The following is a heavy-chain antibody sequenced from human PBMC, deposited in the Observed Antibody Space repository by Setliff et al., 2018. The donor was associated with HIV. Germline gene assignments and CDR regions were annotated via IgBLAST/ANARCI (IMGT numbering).Heavy chain of an antibody. CDR2: IYYSGTT. CDR3: AKSYGSGWSADTFDI. D-gene: IGHD6-19*01. Sequence: PSETLSLTCTVSGASIDSGDHYWTWIRQPPGKGLEWIGYIYYSGTTYYNSSLKSRVTISLHTSKNQFSLKLSSVTAADTAMYYCAKSYGSGWSADTFDIWGQGTVVT. V-gene: IGHV4-30-4*01. J-gene: IGHJ3*02. CDR1: GASIDSGDHY.